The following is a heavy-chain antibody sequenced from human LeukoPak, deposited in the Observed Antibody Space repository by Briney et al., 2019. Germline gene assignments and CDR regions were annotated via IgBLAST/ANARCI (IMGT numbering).Heavy chain of an antibody. CDR1: GFTLSSYE. CDR2: ISSSGSTI. D-gene: IGHD3-22*01. CDR3: ARDPPYYYDSSGYEGGDY. Sequence: GGSLRLSCAASGFTLSSYEMNWVRQAPGEGPEWVSYISSSGSTIYYADSVKGRFTISRDNAKKSLYLQINSLRDEDTGVYYCARDPPYYYDSSGYEGGDYWGQGTLVTVSS. V-gene: IGHV3-48*03. J-gene: IGHJ4*02.